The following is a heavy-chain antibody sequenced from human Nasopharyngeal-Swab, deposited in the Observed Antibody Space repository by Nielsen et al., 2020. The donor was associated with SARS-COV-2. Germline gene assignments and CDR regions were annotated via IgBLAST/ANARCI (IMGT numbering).Heavy chain of an antibody. J-gene: IGHJ6*02. CDR2: IGTAGDT. V-gene: IGHV3-13*01. CDR3: AREGYGSPLDV. Sequence: GESLNISCAASGFTFSSYDMHWVPQATGKGLEWVSAIGTAGDTYYPGSVKGRFTISRENAKNSLYLQMNSLRAGDTAVYYCAREGYGSPLDVWGQGTTVTVSS. CDR1: GFTFSSYD. D-gene: IGHD3-10*01.